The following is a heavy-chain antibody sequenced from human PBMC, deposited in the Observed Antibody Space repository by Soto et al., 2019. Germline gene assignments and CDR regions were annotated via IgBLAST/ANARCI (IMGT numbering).Heavy chain of an antibody. CDR1: GGSFSGYY. D-gene: IGHD3-3*01. CDR2: INHSGST. CDR3: ARVPMWYDFWRRYYYYGMDV. V-gene: IGHV4-34*01. Sequence: SETLSLTCAVYGGSFSGYYWSWIRQPPGKGLEWIGEINHSGSTNYNPSLKSRVTISVDTSKNQFSLKLSSVTAADTAVYYCARVPMWYDFWRRYYYYGMDVWGQGTTVTVSS. J-gene: IGHJ6*02.